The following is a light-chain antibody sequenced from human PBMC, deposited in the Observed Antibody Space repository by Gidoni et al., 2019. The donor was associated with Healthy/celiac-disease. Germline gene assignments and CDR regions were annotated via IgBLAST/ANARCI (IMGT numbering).Light chain of an antibody. CDR1: QSVLYSSNNKNY. CDR3: QQNYSTPQT. CDR2: WAS. Sequence: DIVMTQSPDSLAASLGERATINCKSSQSVLYSSNNKNYLAWYQQKPGQPPKLLIYWASTRESGVPDRFSGSGSGTDFTLTISSLQAEDVAVYYCQQNYSTPQTFGQGTKVEIK. J-gene: IGKJ1*01. V-gene: IGKV4-1*01.